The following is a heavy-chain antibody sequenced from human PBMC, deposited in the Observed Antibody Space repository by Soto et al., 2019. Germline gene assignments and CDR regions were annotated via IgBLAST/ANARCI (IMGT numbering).Heavy chain of an antibody. D-gene: IGHD6-19*01. CDR2: INHSGST. V-gene: IGHV4-34*01. CDR1: GGSFSGYY. J-gene: IGHJ5*02. Sequence: LTCAVYGGSFSGYYWSWIRQPPGKGLEWIGEINHSGSTNYNPSLKSRVTISVDTSKNQFSLKLSSVTAADTAVYYCARGRSGWVNWFDPWGQGTLVTVSS. CDR3: ARGRSGWVNWFDP.